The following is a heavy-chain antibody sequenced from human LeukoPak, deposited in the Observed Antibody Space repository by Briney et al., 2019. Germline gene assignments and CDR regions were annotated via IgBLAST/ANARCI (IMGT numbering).Heavy chain of an antibody. J-gene: IGHJ4*02. CDR1: GFTFSSYS. CDR3: AKDRYYYGSGSYVED. D-gene: IGHD3-10*01. CDR2: ISSSSSYI. Sequence: GGSLRLSCAASGFTFSSYSMNWVRQAPGKGLEWVSSISSSSSYIYYADSVKGRFTISRDNAKNSLYLQMNSLRAEDTAVYYCAKDRYYYGSGSYVEDWGQGTLVTVSS. V-gene: IGHV3-21*01.